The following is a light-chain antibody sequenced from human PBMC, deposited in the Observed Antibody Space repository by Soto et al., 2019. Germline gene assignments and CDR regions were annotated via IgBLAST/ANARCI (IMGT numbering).Light chain of an antibody. CDR1: SSNIGAGYD. V-gene: IGLV1-40*01. CDR2: GNN. J-gene: IGLJ3*02. Sequence: QAVVTQPPSVSGAPGQRVTISCTGSSSNIGAGYDVHWYQQLPGTSPKLLIYGNNNRPSGVPDRFSGSKSGTSVSLAITGLQADDEADYYCHSYDSSLSAWVFGGGTQLTVL. CDR3: HSYDSSLSAWV.